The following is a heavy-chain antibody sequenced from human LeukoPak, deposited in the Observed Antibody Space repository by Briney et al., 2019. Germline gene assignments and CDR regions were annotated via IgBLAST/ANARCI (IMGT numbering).Heavy chain of an antibody. J-gene: IGHJ4*02. CDR2: IYTSGST. V-gene: IGHV4-61*02. CDR3: ARESSIEARXLDY. CDR1: GGSISSGSYY. D-gene: IGHD6-6*01. Sequence: SETLSLTCTVSGGSISSGSYYWSWIRQPAAKGLEWIGRIYTSGSTNYSPSLKSRVTMSVDTSKNQVSLNLSSVTAADTAVYYCARESSIEARXLDYWGXXTLVTVSS.